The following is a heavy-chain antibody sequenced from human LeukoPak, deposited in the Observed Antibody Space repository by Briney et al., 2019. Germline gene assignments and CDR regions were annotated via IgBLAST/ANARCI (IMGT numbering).Heavy chain of an antibody. J-gene: IGHJ4*02. D-gene: IGHD4-23*01. CDR3: ARGGNSDFDY. CDR1: GGSFSGYY. V-gene: IGHV4-34*01. Sequence: SETLSLTCAVYGGSFSGYYWSWIRQPPGKGLEWIGYIYHSGSTYYNPSLKSRVTISVDRSKNQFSLKLSSVTAADTAVYYCARGGNSDFDYWGQGTLVTVSS. CDR2: IYHSGST.